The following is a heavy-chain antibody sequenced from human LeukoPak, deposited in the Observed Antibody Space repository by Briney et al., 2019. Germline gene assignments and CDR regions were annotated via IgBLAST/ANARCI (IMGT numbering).Heavy chain of an antibody. V-gene: IGHV1-18*01. J-gene: IGHJ4*02. D-gene: IGHD2-2*01. Sequence: GASVKVSCKASGYTFTSYGISWARQAPGQGLEWMGWISAYNGNTNYAQKLQGRVTMTTDTSTSTAYMELRSLRSDDTAVYYCARETCSSTSCYLGYWGQGTLVTVSS. CDR1: GYTFTSYG. CDR3: ARETCSSTSCYLGY. CDR2: ISAYNGNT.